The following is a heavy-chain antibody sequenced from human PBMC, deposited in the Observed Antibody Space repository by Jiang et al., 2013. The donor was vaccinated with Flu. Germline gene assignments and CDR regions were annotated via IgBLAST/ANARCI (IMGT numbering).Heavy chain of an antibody. Sequence: GAEVKKPGESLKISCKGSGSNFTSRWIAWVRQMPGKGLEWMGIIYPGDSDSTYNPSFQGQVTFSADKSIYTAYLQWDSLKASDTAIYYCARSLHSGGYYYYYWGQGTLVTVSS. V-gene: IGHV5-51*03. CDR1: GSNFTSRW. J-gene: IGHJ4*02. CDR2: IYPGDSDS. D-gene: IGHD3-22*01. CDR3: ARSLHSGGYYYYY.